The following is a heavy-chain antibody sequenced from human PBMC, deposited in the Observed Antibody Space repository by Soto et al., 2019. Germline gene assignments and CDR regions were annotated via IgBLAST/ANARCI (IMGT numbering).Heavy chain of an antibody. Sequence: QVQLQQWGAGLLKPSETLSLTCAVYGGSFSGYYWNWIRQPPGKGLEWIGEINHSGSTNYNPSLASGVTISVDTSKNQFSLKLSSVTAADTAVYYCARGWGIIFDYWGQGTLVTVSS. J-gene: IGHJ4*02. D-gene: IGHD7-27*01. CDR2: INHSGST. CDR1: GGSFSGYY. CDR3: ARGWGIIFDY. V-gene: IGHV4-34*01.